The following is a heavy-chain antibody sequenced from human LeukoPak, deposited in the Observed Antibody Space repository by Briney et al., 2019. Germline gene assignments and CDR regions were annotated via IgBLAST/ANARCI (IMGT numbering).Heavy chain of an antibody. CDR1: TSSITNYY. CDR3: ERVRPNWNHGTFGY. CDR2: TYPSGST. V-gene: IGHV4-4*07. D-gene: IGHD1-14*01. J-gene: IGHJ4*02. Sequence: SETLSRTCTVYTSSITNYYWSWNRPSAGKGLEWNGRTYPSGSTHSTPSLKSRVTMSLDTSKNQSSFGLSSLTAADTAVYYCERVRPNWNHGTFGYWGQGNLVTVSS.